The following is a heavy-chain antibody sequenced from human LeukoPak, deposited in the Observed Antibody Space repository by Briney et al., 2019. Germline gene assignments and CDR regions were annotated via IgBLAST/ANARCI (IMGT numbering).Heavy chain of an antibody. D-gene: IGHD2-15*01. V-gene: IGHV4-39*01. CDR1: GGSISSGGYY. CDR2: IYYSGST. Sequence: SETLSLTCTVSGGSISSGGYYWNWIRQHPGKGLEWIGYIYYSGSTYYNPSLKSRVTISVDTSKNQFSLKLSSVTAADTAVYYCARHERFCSGGTCYGPDAFDMWGHGTMVTISS. CDR3: ARHERFCSGGTCYGPDAFDM. J-gene: IGHJ3*02.